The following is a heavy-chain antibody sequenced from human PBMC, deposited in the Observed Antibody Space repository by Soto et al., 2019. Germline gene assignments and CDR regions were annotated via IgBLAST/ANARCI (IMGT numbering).Heavy chain of an antibody. D-gene: IGHD3-22*01. CDR2: IYYSGST. CDR1: GGSISSGGYY. J-gene: IGHJ5*02. V-gene: IGHV4-31*03. CDR3: ARDHRITIIDP. Sequence: PSETLSLTCTVSGGSISSGGYYWSWIRQHPGKGLEWIGYIYYSGSTYYNPSLKSRVTISVDTSKNQFSLKLSSVTAADTAVYYCARDHRITIIDPWGQGTLVTVSS.